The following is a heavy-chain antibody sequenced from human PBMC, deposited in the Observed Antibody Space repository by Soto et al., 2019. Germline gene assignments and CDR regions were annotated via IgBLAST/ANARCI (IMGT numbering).Heavy chain of an antibody. J-gene: IGHJ5*02. D-gene: IGHD6-19*01. Sequence: QAQLVESGGGLVKPGGSLRLSCAASGFTFSDYYMAWIRQAPGKGLEWISYISGTSNTKYYAESVKGRFIISRDNAKNSVYLQMSSLRAEDTATYYCARSSRQEWLVNWFDPWGQGTLVTVSS. V-gene: IGHV3-11*01. CDR3: ARSSRQEWLVNWFDP. CDR1: GFTFSDYY. CDR2: ISGTSNTK.